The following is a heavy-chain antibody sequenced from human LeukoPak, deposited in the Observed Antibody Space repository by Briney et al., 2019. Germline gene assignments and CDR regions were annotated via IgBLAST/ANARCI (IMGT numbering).Heavy chain of an antibody. V-gene: IGHV1-46*01. Sequence: ASVKVSCKASGYTFTSYDINWVRQATGQGLEWMGIINPSGGSTSYAQKFQGRVTMTRDTSTSTVYMELSSLRSEDTAVYYCARDTAPQWLVIGWFDPWGQGTPVTVSS. CDR1: GYTFTSYD. J-gene: IGHJ5*02. D-gene: IGHD6-19*01. CDR3: ARDTAPQWLVIGWFDP. CDR2: INPSGGST.